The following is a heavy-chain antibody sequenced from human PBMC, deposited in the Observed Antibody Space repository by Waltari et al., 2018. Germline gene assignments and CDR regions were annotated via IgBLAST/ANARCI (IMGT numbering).Heavy chain of an antibody. CDR2: ISWNSGNM. CDR3: AKGHSGSYGLDS. D-gene: IGHD1-26*01. J-gene: IGHJ4*02. Sequence: EVQLVESGGGLVQPGRSLRIACSASGFSFDDYARHWVRQAPGKGLEWVSGISWNSGNMGYADSVKGRFTSSRDNAKNSLYLQMNSLRTGDTALYYCAKGHSGSYGLDSWGQGTLVTVSP. CDR1: GFSFDDYA. V-gene: IGHV3-9*01.